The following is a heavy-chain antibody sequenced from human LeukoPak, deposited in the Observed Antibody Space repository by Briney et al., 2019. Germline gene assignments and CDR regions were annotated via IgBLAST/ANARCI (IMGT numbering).Heavy chain of an antibody. V-gene: IGHV5-51*01. Sequence: GESLKISCKGSGYSFASYWIGWVRQMPGKGLEWMGIIYPGDSDTRYSPSSQGQVTISADKSISTAYLQWSSLKASDTAMYYCARGGSGSYYLHWFDPWGQGTLVTVSS. D-gene: IGHD1-26*01. CDR2: IYPGDSDT. CDR3: ARGGSGSYYLHWFDP. CDR1: GYSFASYW. J-gene: IGHJ5*02.